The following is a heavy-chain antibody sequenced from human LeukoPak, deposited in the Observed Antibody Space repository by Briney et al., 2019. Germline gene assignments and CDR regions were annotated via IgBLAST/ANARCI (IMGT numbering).Heavy chain of an antibody. CDR2: IRSKANSYAT. CDR1: GFTFSGSA. J-gene: IGHJ4*02. Sequence: GGSLRLSCAASGFTFSGSAMHWVRQASGKGLEWVGRIRSKANSYATAYAASVKGRFTISRDDSKNTAYLQMSSLKTEDTAVYYCTRHSMDYYDSSGYNWGQGTLVTVSS. CDR3: TRHSMDYYDSSGYN. D-gene: IGHD3-22*01. V-gene: IGHV3-73*01.